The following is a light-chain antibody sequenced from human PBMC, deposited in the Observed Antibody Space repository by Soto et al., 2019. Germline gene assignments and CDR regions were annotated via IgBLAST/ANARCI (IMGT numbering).Light chain of an antibody. CDR3: QQRGGWPLT. J-gene: IGKJ4*01. CDR2: EAS. Sequence: EIVLTQSPATLSLSPGERATLSCRASQTVNTGLAWYQQKPGQAPRLLIYEASIRATGIPVRFGGSGSGTDFSLTISSLEPEDVGVYYCQQRGGWPLTFGGGTRVQSK. CDR1: QTVNTG. V-gene: IGKV3-11*01.